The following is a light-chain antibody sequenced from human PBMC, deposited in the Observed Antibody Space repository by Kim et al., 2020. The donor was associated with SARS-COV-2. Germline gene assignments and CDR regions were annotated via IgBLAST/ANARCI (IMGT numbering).Light chain of an antibody. V-gene: IGKV3-15*01. CDR1: QSVSDN. CDR2: AAS. CDR3: QQYSDWPPGDT. J-gene: IGKJ2*01. Sequence: EIVLTQSPGTLSVSPGETATLSCRASQSVSDNLAWYQQKPGQAPRLLIYAASTRATGVPARFSGSGSGTEFTLTISSLQSEDFAVDFCQQYSDWPPGDTFGQGTKLEI.